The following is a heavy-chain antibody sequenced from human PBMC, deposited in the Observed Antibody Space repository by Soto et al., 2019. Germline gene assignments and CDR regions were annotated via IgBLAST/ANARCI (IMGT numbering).Heavy chain of an antibody. Sequence: GGSLRLSCAASGFTFSSYEMNWVRQAPGKGLEWVSYISSSGSTIYYADSVKGRLTISRDNAKNSLYLQMNSLRAEDTAVYYCARDPSYYDSSGYYQQDAFDIWGQGTMVTVSS. CDR2: ISSSGSTI. CDR1: GFTFSSYE. V-gene: IGHV3-48*03. J-gene: IGHJ3*02. D-gene: IGHD3-22*01. CDR3: ARDPSYYDSSGYYQQDAFDI.